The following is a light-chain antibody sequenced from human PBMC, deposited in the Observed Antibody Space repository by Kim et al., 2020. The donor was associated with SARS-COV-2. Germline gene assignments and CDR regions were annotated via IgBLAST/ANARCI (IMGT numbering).Light chain of an antibody. CDR3: AAWDDSLNVWV. Sequence: GQRIPSSGAGSSPNIGINIGSWFRQPPGTAPQLLIYGNSQRPPGVPDRFSGSKSGTSASLAISGLQSEDEADYYCAAWDDSLNVWVLGGGTQLTVL. J-gene: IGLJ3*02. V-gene: IGLV1-44*01. CDR2: GNS. CDR1: SPNIGINI.